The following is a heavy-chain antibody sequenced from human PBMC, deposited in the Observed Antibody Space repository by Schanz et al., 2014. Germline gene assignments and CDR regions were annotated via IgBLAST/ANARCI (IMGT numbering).Heavy chain of an antibody. CDR3: ARDIQYHYDTSGPVGAFDI. J-gene: IGHJ3*02. D-gene: IGHD3-22*01. V-gene: IGHV1-69*04. CDR2: IIPILGME. CDR1: GGTFSTYP. Sequence: QVQLVQSGAEVKKPGSSMKVSCKASGGTFSTYPINWLRQAPGQGLEWMGKIIPILGMENYAQKFQGRVTNAADISTSTAYMDLSSLRSDDTGVYYCARDIQYHYDTSGPVGAFDIWGQGTVVTVSS.